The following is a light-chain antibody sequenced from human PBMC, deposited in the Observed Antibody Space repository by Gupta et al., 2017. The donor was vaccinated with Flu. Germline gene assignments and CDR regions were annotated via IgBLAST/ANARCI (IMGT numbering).Light chain of an antibody. CDR3: SSYTTITDTRV. CDR2: EVH. V-gene: IGLV2-14*01. CDR1: SSDVGGYNY. Sequence: SSDVGGYNYVSWYQHHPGKAPKLLIYEVHNRPSGVSNRFSGSKSGNTASLTISGLLPEDEADYYCSSYTTITDTRVFGTGTEVTVL. J-gene: IGLJ1*01.